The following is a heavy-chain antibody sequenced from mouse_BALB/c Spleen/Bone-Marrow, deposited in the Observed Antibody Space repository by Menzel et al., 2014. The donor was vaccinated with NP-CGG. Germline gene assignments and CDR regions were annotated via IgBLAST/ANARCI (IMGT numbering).Heavy chain of an antibody. CDR3: ARRVITTGPGFAY. CDR2: IDPFNGVT. V-gene: IGHV1-28*01. CDR1: GYSFTSYY. D-gene: IGHD2-4*01. Sequence: QLQQSGPELMKPGASVKISRKASGYSFTSYYIHWVKQNHGKSLEWIGYIDPFNGVTIYNQKFKGKATLTADKSSSTAYMHLSSLTSEDSAVYYCARRVITTGPGFAYWGQGTLVTVSA. J-gene: IGHJ3*01.